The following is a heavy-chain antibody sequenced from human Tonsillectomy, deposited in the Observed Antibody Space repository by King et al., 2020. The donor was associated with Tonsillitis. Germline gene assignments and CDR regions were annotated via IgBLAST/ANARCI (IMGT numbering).Heavy chain of an antibody. V-gene: IGHV3-33*05. D-gene: IGHD6-19*01. CDR1: GFTFSDYG. Sequence: VQLVESGGGVVQPGRSLRLSCAASGFTFSDYGMHWVRQAPGKGLEWVAVISYDGSNKYYVDSLKGRFTISRDNSKNTVYLQMNSLRAEDTAFYYCARDPSSGWYMDYWGQGTLVTVSS. CDR2: ISYDGSNK. CDR3: ARDPSSGWYMDY. J-gene: IGHJ4*02.